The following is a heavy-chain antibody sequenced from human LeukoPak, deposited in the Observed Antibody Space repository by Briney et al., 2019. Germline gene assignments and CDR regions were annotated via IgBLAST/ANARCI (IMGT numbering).Heavy chain of an antibody. V-gene: IGHV1-2*02. D-gene: IGHD2-21*02. Sequence: ASVKVSCKASGYTFTDYYMHWVRQAPGQGLEWMGWINPHSGGTDHAQKFQGRVTMTRDTSISTAYMELSRLRSDDTAVYYCARAPYCGGDCYSHYYYYMDVWGKGTTVTVSS. CDR1: GYTFTDYY. CDR2: INPHSGGT. CDR3: ARAPYCGGDCYSHYYYYMDV. J-gene: IGHJ6*03.